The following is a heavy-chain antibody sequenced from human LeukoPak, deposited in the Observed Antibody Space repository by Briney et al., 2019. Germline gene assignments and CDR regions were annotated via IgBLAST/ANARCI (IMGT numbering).Heavy chain of an antibody. J-gene: IGHJ5*02. CDR2: MNPNSGNT. V-gene: IGHV1-8*01. CDR3: ARVRIAALNWFDP. Sequence: ASVKVSCKASGYTLTSYDINWVRQATRQGLEWMGWMNPNSGNTGYAQKFQGRVTMTRNTSISTAYMELSSLRSEDTAVYYCARVRIAALNWFDPWGQGTLVTVSS. CDR1: GYTLTSYD. D-gene: IGHD6-6*01.